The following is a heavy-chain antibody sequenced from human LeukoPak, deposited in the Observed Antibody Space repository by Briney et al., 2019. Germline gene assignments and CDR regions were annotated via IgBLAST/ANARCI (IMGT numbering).Heavy chain of an antibody. CDR3: AREGSNYDYYYGMDV. Sequence: PSETLSLTCAVYGGSFSGYYWSWIRQPPGKGLEWIGEINHSGSTNYNPSLKSRVTISVDTSKNQFSLKLSSVTAADTAVYYCAREGSNYDYYYGMDVWGQGTTVTVSS. CDR1: GGSFSGYY. V-gene: IGHV4-34*01. D-gene: IGHD4-11*01. J-gene: IGHJ6*02. CDR2: INHSGST.